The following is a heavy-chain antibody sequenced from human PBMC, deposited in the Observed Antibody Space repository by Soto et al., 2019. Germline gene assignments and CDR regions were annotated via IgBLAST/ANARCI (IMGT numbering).Heavy chain of an antibody. CDR1: GFTFSSVA. CDR3: AKLYWNPRYFDY. CDR2: ITDSGGST. J-gene: IGHJ4*02. V-gene: IGHV3-23*01. D-gene: IGHD1-1*01. Sequence: EVQLLESGGGLLQPGGSLRLSCAASGFTFSSVAMAWVRQAPGKGLEWVSSITDSGGSTDYADPVKGRFTISRDNSRNTLYLQMNSLRADDTAVYYCAKLYWNPRYFDYWGQGTRVTISS.